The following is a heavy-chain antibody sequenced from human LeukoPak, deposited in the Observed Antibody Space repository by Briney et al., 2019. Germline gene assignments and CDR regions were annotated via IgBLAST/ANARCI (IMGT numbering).Heavy chain of an antibody. CDR1: GFTFSSSA. V-gene: IGHV3-23*03. Sequence: PGGSLRLSCAASGFTFSSSAMNWVRQAPGKGLEWVSVIYSGGSTFYADSVKGRFTISRDNSKNTLYLQMNSLRAEDTAVYYCAKDIIAAAGSFDYWGQGTLVTVSS. D-gene: IGHD6-13*01. CDR3: AKDIIAAAGSFDY. CDR2: IYSGGST. J-gene: IGHJ4*02.